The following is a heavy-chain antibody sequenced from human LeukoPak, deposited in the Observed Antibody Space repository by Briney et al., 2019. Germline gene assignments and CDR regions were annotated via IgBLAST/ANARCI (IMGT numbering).Heavy chain of an antibody. CDR3: AREGPWSSSSWYGYFQH. V-gene: IGHV1-69*13. D-gene: IGHD6-13*01. CDR2: IIPIFGTA. CDR1: GCTFSSYA. Sequence: SVKVSCKASGCTFSSYAISWVRQAPGQGLEWMGGIIPIFGTANYAQKSQGRVTITADESTSTDYMELSSLRSEETAVYYCAREGPWSSSSWYGYFQHWGQGTLVTVSS. J-gene: IGHJ1*01.